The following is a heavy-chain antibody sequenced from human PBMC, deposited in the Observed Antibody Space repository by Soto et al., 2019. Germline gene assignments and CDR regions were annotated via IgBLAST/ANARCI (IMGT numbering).Heavy chain of an antibody. CDR2: IYNGGST. Sequence: SETLSLTCAVSGYSISSGYYWGWLRQPPGKGLEWIGSIYNGGSTYYNPSLNSRVTLSIDMTNNHVSLILNSVTAADTAVYYCARVGPWVPYYYDSSPYTFENWFDPWGQGTLVTVSS. J-gene: IGHJ5*02. CDR3: ARVGPWVPYYYDSSPYTFENWFDP. CDR1: GYSISSGYY. V-gene: IGHV4-38-2*01. D-gene: IGHD3-22*01.